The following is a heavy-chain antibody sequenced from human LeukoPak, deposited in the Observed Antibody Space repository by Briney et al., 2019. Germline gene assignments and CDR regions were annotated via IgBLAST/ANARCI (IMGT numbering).Heavy chain of an antibody. J-gene: IGHJ3*02. CDR1: GYTFSPYW. Sequence: GGSLRLSCVASGYTFSPYWMSWVRQIPGKGLEWVAVISYDGRYQFYADSVKGRFTVSRDNSKNTLSLQMNSLRAEDTAVYHCARMMTDFDGSGHDIQRGAFDIWGQGTMVTVS. V-gene: IGHV3-30*03. CDR3: ARMMTDFDGSGHDIQRGAFDI. D-gene: IGHD3-22*01. CDR2: ISYDGRYQ.